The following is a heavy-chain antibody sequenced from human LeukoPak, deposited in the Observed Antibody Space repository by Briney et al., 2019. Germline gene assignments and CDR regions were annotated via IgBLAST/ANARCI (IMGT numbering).Heavy chain of an antibody. Sequence: GEFLKISCKGSEYSFANYWIGWVRQMPGKGLEWMGIIYPGDSDTRYSPSFQGQVTISVDKSISTAYLQWSSLKASDTAMYYCARAPKLRVPAAGSRPHLNWFDPWGQGTLVTVSS. CDR2: IYPGDSDT. CDR3: ARAPKLRVPAAGSRPHLNWFDP. D-gene: IGHD6-13*01. CDR1: EYSFANYW. V-gene: IGHV5-51*01. J-gene: IGHJ5*02.